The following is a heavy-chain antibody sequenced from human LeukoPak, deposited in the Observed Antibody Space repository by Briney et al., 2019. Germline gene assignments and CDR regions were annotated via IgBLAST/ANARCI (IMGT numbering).Heavy chain of an antibody. V-gene: IGHV3-21*01. CDR1: GFTFSSYS. CDR2: ISSSSSYI. Sequence: GGSLRLSCAASGFTFSSYSMNWVRQAPGKGLEWVSSISSSSSYIYYADSVKGRFTISRDNAKNSLYLQMNSLRAEDTAVYYCARDTVAGHDAFDIWGQGTMVTVSS. D-gene: IGHD6-19*01. CDR3: ARDTVAGHDAFDI. J-gene: IGHJ3*02.